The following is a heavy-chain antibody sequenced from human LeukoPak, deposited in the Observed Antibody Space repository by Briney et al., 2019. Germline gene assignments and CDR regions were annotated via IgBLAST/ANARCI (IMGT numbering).Heavy chain of an antibody. D-gene: IGHD1-1*01. J-gene: IGHJ4*02. CDR3: ARAGNYYFEY. Sequence: GGSLRLSCAGSGFTFSSSWIHWVRQAPGKGLVWVSRMNGDGSTIDYAASVKGRFTISRDNAKNTLYLQMNSLSAEDTAVYYCARAGNYYFEYWGQGTLATVSS. CDR2: MNGDGSTI. CDR1: GFTFSSSW. V-gene: IGHV3-74*01.